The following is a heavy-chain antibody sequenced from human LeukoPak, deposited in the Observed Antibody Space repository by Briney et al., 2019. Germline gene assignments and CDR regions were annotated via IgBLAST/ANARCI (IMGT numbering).Heavy chain of an antibody. CDR1: GYTFTGYY. CDR2: INPNSGGT. Sequence: ASVKVSCKASGYTFTGYYMHWVRQAPGQGLEWMGWINPNSGGTNYAQKFQGRVTMTRDTSISTAYMELSRLRSDDTAVYYCARGNTYYYDSSGYYGNWFDPWGQGTLSPSPQ. V-gene: IGHV1-2*02. J-gene: IGHJ5*02. D-gene: IGHD3-22*01. CDR3: ARGNTYYYDSSGYYGNWFDP.